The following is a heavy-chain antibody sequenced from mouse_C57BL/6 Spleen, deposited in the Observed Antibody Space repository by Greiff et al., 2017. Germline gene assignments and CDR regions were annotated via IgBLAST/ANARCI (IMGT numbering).Heavy chain of an antibody. J-gene: IGHJ1*03. CDR3: SRSSNYGGYFDF. CDR2: IYPGSGNP. V-gene: IGHV1-66*01. D-gene: IGHD2-5*01. Sequence: VQVVESGPELVKPGASVKISCKASGYSFTSYYIHWVKQRPGQGLEWIGWIYPGSGNPKYNEKFKGKATLTADTSSSTAYMQLSRLTSEDSAVYYCSRSSNYGGYFDFWGTGTTVTVSS. CDR1: GYSFTSYY.